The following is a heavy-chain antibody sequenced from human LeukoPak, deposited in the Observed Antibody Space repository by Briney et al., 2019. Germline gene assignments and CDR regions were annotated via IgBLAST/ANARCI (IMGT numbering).Heavy chain of an antibody. CDR1: GYTFTSYY. V-gene: IGHV1-46*01. CDR3: ARDGGLWFGELLIDY. J-gene: IGHJ4*02. D-gene: IGHD3-10*01. Sequence: GASVKVSCKASGYTFTSYYMHWVRQAPGQVLEWMGIINPSGGSTSYAQKFQGRVTMTRDTSTSTAYMELRSLRSDDTAVYYCARDGGLWFGELLIDYWGQGTLVTVSS. CDR2: INPSGGST.